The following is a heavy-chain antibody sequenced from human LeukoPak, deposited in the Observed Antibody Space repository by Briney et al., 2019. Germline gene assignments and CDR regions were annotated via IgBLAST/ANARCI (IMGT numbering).Heavy chain of an antibody. CDR2: ISGSNGYI. CDR1: GFTFSSYS. J-gene: IGHJ6*03. D-gene: IGHD6-13*01. CDR3: ARVGTDGMGYYFYYMDV. V-gene: IGHV3-21*01. Sequence: TGGSLRLSCAASGFTFSSYSMNWVRQAPGKGLEWVSSISGSNGYIYYADSVKGRFTIPRDNAKNSLYLQMNSLRAEDTAVYYCARVGTDGMGYYFYYMDVWGKGTTVTVSS.